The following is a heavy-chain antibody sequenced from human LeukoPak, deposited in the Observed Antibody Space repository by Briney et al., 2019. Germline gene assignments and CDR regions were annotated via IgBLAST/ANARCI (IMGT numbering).Heavy chain of an antibody. CDR2: IYYSGGT. D-gene: IGHD3-22*01. J-gene: IGHJ6*02. Sequence: SETLSLTCTVSGGSISSYYWSWIRQPPGKGLEWIGYIYYSGGTNYNPSLKSRVTISVDTSKNQFSLKLSSVTAADTAVYYCARDRRYYDSSGTVYYDGMDVWGQGPWSPSP. V-gene: IGHV4-59*01. CDR3: ARDRRYYDSSGTVYYDGMDV. CDR1: GGSISSYY.